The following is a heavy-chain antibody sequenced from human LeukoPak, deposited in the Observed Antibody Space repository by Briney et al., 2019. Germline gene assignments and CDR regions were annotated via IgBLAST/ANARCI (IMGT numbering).Heavy chain of an antibody. CDR3: ARHLCSSSSCYYFDY. CDR1: GGSISSYY. D-gene: IGHD2-2*01. V-gene: IGHV4-59*08. J-gene: IGHJ4*02. Sequence: KASETLSLTCTVSGGSISSYYWRWIRQPPGKGLEWIGYIYYSGSTNYNPSLKSRVTISVDTSKNQFSLKLSSVTAADTAVYYCARHLCSSSSCYYFDYWGQGSLVTVSS. CDR2: IYYSGST.